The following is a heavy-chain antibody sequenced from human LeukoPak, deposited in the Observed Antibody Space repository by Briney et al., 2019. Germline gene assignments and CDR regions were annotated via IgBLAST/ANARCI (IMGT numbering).Heavy chain of an antibody. CDR3: ARVDIVVVPADRRYYYYYGMDV. D-gene: IGHD2-2*01. J-gene: IGHJ6*02. Sequence: SVTVSCKASVGTFSSYAISWARQAPGQGLEWMGRIIPILGIANYAQKFQGRVTITADKSTSTAYMELSSLRSEDTAVYYCARVDIVVVPADRRYYYYYGMDVWGQGTTVTVSS. V-gene: IGHV1-69*04. CDR2: IIPILGIA. CDR1: VGTFSSYA.